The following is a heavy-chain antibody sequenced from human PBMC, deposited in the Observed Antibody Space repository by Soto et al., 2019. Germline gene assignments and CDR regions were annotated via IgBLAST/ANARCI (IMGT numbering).Heavy chain of an antibody. Sequence: SETLSLTCTVSGGSISSYYWSWIRQPPGKGLEWIGYIYYSGSTNYNPSLKSRVTISVDTSKNQFSLKLSSVTAADTAVYYCARHRGSSGWYGHAFDYWGQGTLVTVSS. CDR1: GGSISSYY. V-gene: IGHV4-59*08. D-gene: IGHD6-19*01. CDR2: IYYSGST. J-gene: IGHJ4*02. CDR3: ARHRGSSGWYGHAFDY.